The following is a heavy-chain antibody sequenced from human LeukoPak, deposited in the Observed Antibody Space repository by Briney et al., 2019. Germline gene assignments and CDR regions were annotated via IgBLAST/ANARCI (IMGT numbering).Heavy chain of an antibody. V-gene: IGHV3-48*03. D-gene: IGHD4-17*01. J-gene: IGHJ4*02. CDR2: ISSSGSTI. CDR3: ARDGDYGDYPDY. CDR1: GFTFSSYE. Sequence: GGSLRLSCAASGFTFSSYEMNWVRQAPGKGLEWVSYISSSGSTIYYADSVKGRFTISRDNAKNSLYLQVNSLRAEDTAVYYCARDGDYGDYPDYWGQGTLVTVSS.